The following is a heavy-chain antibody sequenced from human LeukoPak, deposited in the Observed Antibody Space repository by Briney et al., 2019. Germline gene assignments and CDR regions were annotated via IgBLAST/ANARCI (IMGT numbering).Heavy chain of an antibody. CDR2: TRNKANSYTT. CDR1: GFTFSDHY. J-gene: IGHJ4*02. D-gene: IGHD3-10*01. V-gene: IGHV3-72*01. Sequence: PGGSLRLSCAVSGFTFSDHYMDWVRQAPGKGLEWVGRTRNKANSYTTEYAASVKGRFTISRDDSKISLYLQMNSLKTEDTAVYYCARSHLVRAVIIGFDYWGQGTLVTVSS. CDR3: ARSHLVRAVIIGFDY.